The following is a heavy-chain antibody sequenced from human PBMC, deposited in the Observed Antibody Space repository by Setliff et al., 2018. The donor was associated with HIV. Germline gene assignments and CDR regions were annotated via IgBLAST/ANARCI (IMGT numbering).Heavy chain of an antibody. CDR2: IYSSGST. J-gene: IGHJ3*01. CDR3: AGIVGATMGAFNF. V-gene: IGHV4-59*08. D-gene: IGHD1-26*01. Sequence: SETLSLTCSVSGVSISNYYWSWIRQPPGKGLEWIGFIYSSGSTNYNPSLKSRVTISVDTSKNQFSLKLNSVTAADTAVHYCAGIVGATMGAFNFWGQGTMVTVSS. CDR1: GVSISNYY.